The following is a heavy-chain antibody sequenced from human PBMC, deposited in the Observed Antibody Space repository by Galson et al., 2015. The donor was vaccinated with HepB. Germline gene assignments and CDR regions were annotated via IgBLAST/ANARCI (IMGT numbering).Heavy chain of an antibody. V-gene: IGHV3-13*01. Sequence: SLRLSCAASGFTFSSYDMHWVRQATGKGLEWVSAIGTAGDTYYPGSVKGRFTISRENAKNSLYLQMNSLRAGDTAVYYCARAVSSGYCSSTSCWGGLDVWGHGATVTVSS. CDR1: GFTFSSYD. J-gene: IGHJ6*02. D-gene: IGHD2-2*03. CDR3: ARAVSSGYCSSTSCWGGLDV. CDR2: IGTAGDT.